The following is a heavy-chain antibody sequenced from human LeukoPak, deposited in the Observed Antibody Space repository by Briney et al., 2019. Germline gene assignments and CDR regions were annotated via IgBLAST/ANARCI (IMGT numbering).Heavy chain of an antibody. J-gene: IGHJ4*02. CDR1: GYIFTTYW. V-gene: IGHV5-51*01. D-gene: IGHD6-6*01. Sequence: GESLKISCQISGYIFTTYWIAWVRQMPGKGLEWMGVIYPADSDTKYSPSFQGQVTFSVDKSVSTAYLQRNSLKASDTAIYYCARRPAFYFDYWGQGTLVTVSS. CDR3: ARRPAFYFDY. CDR2: IYPADSDT.